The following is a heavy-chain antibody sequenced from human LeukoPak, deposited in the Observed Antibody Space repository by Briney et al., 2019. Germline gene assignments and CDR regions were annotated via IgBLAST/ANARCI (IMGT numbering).Heavy chain of an antibody. CDR3: ARVRTMARGVILNWFDP. CDR2: MNPNSGNT. Sequence: ASVKVSCKASGYTFTSYDINWVRQATGQGLEWMGWMNPNSGNTGYAQKFQGRVTMTRNTSISTAYMELSSLRSEDTAVYYCARVRTMARGVILNWFDPWGQGTLVTVSS. CDR1: GYTFTSYD. V-gene: IGHV1-8*01. J-gene: IGHJ5*02. D-gene: IGHD3-10*01.